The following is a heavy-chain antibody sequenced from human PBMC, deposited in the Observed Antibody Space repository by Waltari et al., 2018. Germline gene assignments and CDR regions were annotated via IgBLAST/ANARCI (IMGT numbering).Heavy chain of an antibody. V-gene: IGHV3-21*02. CDR2: ISSSGSYT. D-gene: IGHD7-27*01. CDR1: AFTFSSYS. J-gene: IGHJ4*02. Sequence: EVLLVESGGGLVKPGGSLRLPCAASAFTFSSYSMNWVRQAPGKGLEWVSSISSSGSYTHYVDSVKGRFTISRDNAKNSLYLQMNTLRAEDTAVYYCARGGWGFYLDDWGQGTLVTSSS. CDR3: ARGGWGFYLDD.